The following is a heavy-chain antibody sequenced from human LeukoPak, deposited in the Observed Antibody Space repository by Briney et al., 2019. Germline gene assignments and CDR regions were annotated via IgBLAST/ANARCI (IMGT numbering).Heavy chain of an antibody. CDR2: IYSGGST. CDR3: ARDTPLLPYAVPID. D-gene: IGHD2-2*01. J-gene: IGHJ4*02. V-gene: IGHV3-53*01. Sequence: AGGSLRLSCAASGFTVSSNYMSCVRQAPGKGLEWVSIIYSGGSTYYADSVKGRFTISRDNSKNTLYLQMNSLRAEDTAVYYCARDTPLLPYAVPIDWGQGTLVTVSS. CDR1: GFTVSSNY.